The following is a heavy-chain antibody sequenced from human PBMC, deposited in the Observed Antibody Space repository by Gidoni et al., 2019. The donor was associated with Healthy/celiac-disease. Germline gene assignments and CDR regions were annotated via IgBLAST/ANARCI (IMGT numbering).Heavy chain of an antibody. CDR1: GGSISSSSYY. J-gene: IGHJ4*02. Sequence: QLQLQESGPGLVKPSETLSLTCTVSGGSISSSSYYWGWIRQPPGKGLEWIGSIYYSGSTYYNPSLKSRVTISVDTSKNQFSLKLSSVTAADTAVYYCARVRGRFIRWESRIWIDYWGQGTLVTVSS. CDR2: IYYSGST. CDR3: ARVRGRFIRWESRIWIDY. V-gene: IGHV4-39*07. D-gene: IGHD1-26*01.